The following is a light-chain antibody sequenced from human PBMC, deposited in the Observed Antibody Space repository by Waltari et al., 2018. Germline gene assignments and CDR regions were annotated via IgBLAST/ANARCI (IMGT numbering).Light chain of an antibody. CDR1: SSDVGGYNY. J-gene: IGLJ2*01. CDR2: DVS. Sequence: QSALTQPASVSGSPGQSITISCTGTSSDVGGYNYVSWYQQYPGKAPKLMIYDVSTRPSGVSKRFSGSKSGNTASLTIAGLQAEDEADYYCCSYAGSSTHVLFGGGTKLTVL. V-gene: IGLV2-23*02. CDR3: CSYAGSSTHVL.